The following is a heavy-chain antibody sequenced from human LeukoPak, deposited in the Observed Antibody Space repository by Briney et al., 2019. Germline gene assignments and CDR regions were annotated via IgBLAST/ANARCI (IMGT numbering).Heavy chain of an antibody. CDR1: GFTFSSYG. V-gene: IGHV3-30*02. Sequence: GGSLRLSCAASGFTFSSYGMHWVRQAPGKGLEWVAFIRYDGSNKYYADSVKGRFTISRDNSKNTLYLQMNSLRAEDTAVYYCAQTVVVVPAAMPGDYWGQGTLVTVSS. J-gene: IGHJ4*02. D-gene: IGHD2-2*01. CDR2: IRYDGSNK. CDR3: AQTVVVVPAAMPGDY.